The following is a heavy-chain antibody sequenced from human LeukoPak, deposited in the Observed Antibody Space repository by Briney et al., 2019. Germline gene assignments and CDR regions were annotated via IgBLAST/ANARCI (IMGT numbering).Heavy chain of an antibody. Sequence: GGSLRLSCAASGFTFSNSAMSWVRQAPGKGLEWVSTLSGSGITTYYADSVKGRFTISRDNSKNTLYLQMNSLRAEDTAVYYCAKGIYSGGWSYFDYWGHGTLVTVSS. D-gene: IGHD6-19*01. CDR1: GFTFSNSA. CDR2: LSGSGITT. CDR3: AKGIYSGGWSYFDY. V-gene: IGHV3-23*01. J-gene: IGHJ4*01.